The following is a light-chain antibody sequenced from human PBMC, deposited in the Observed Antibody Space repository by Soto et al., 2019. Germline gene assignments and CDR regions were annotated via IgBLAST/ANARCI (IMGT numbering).Light chain of an antibody. CDR1: QSIITW. CDR2: DAS. Sequence: DIQMTQSPSTLPASVGDRVTITCRASQSIITWLAWFQQAPGKAPKILISDASSLKSGVPSRFSGSGSGTEFTLTISSLQPDDFATYYCQQYNIYPLTFGGGTKVDIK. V-gene: IGKV1-5*01. J-gene: IGKJ4*01. CDR3: QQYNIYPLT.